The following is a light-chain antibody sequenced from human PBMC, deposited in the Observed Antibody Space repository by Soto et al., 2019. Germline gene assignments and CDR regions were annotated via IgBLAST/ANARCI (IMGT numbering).Light chain of an antibody. Sequence: EIVLTQSPATLSLSPGERATLSCRASQSVSSYLTWYQQKPGQAPRLLIYDASKKATDLPARFSGSGSGTAFTLTISSLEAEDFAVYYCQHRSTWPWTFGQGTNVEIK. V-gene: IGKV3-11*01. CDR1: QSVSSY. J-gene: IGKJ1*01. CDR2: DAS. CDR3: QHRSTWPWT.